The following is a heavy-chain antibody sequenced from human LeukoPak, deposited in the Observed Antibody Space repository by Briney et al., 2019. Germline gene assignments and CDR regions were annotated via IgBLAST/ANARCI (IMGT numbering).Heavy chain of an antibody. CDR1: GFTFSSYW. Sequence: GGSLRLSCAASGFTFSSYWMSWVRQAPGKGLEWVANIKQDGSEKYYVDSVKSRFTISRDNAKNSLYLKMNSLRAEDTAVYYCARKQYCSSTSCYIAEYFQHWGQGTLVTVSS. D-gene: IGHD2-2*02. CDR3: ARKQYCSSTSCYIAEYFQH. V-gene: IGHV3-7*03. CDR2: IKQDGSEK. J-gene: IGHJ1*01.